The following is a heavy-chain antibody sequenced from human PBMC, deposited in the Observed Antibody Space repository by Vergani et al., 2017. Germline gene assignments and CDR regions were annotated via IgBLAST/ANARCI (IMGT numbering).Heavy chain of an antibody. V-gene: IGHV1-69*06. Sequence: QVQLVQSGAEVKKPGSSVKVSCKASGGTFSSYAISWVRQAPGQGLEWMGGIIPIFGTANYAQKFQGRVTMTRDTSISTAYMELSRLRSDDTAVYYCARVYYDSSGYDYWGQGTLVTVSS. CDR1: GGTFSSYA. J-gene: IGHJ4*02. CDR2: IIPIFGTA. D-gene: IGHD3-22*01. CDR3: ARVYYDSSGYDY.